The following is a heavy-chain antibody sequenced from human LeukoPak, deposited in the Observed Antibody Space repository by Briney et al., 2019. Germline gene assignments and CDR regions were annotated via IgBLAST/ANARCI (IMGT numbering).Heavy chain of an antibody. D-gene: IGHD6-13*01. CDR2: ISPSGTDI. CDR3: ARDSSDFDY. CDR1: GFTFTDTY. V-gene: IGHV3-11*04. J-gene: IGHJ4*02. Sequence: GGSLRLSCAVSGFTFTDTYMTWIRQAPGKGLESLSYISPSGTDISYADSVKGRFTISRDNAKNSLYLQMNSLRAEDTAVYYCARDSSDFDYWGQGTLVTVSS.